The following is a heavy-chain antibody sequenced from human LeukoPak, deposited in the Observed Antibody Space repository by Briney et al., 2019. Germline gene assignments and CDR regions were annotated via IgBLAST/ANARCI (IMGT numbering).Heavy chain of an antibody. J-gene: IGHJ5*02. V-gene: IGHV4-59*11. D-gene: IGHD6-13*01. CDR3: AREKRDGGIADR. CDR1: GGSISSHY. Sequence: SETLSLTCTVSGGSISSHYWSWIRQPPGKGLEWIGYIYYSGSTNYNPSLKSRVTISVDTSKNQFSLKLSSATAADTAVYYCAREKRDGGIADRWGQGTLVTVSS. CDR2: IYYSGST.